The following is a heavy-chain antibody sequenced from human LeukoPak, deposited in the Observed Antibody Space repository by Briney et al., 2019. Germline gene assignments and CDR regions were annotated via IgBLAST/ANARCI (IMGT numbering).Heavy chain of an antibody. Sequence: GGSLRLSCAASGFTFSGHWMSWVRQAPGKGLEWVAKIKQNGSEKYYVDSVKGRFTISRDNAKNSLYLQMNSLRADDTAVYYCARAAYWGQGTLVTVSS. CDR3: ARAAY. CDR2: IKQNGSEK. V-gene: IGHV3-7*01. J-gene: IGHJ4*02. CDR1: GFTFSGHW.